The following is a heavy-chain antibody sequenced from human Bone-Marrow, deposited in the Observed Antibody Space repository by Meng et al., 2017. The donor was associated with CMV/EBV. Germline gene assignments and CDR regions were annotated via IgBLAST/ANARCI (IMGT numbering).Heavy chain of an antibody. D-gene: IGHD6-6*01. Sequence: QVQLVQSGAEVKKPGASVKGSGKASGYMFNTYGISWVRQAPGQGLEWMGWVSVYNGNTKYAQTVQGRVTMTTDTSTSTVYMELTSLRSDDTAVYYCARDKIAVRPGWFDPWGQGTLVTVSS. CDR2: VSVYNGNT. CDR3: ARDKIAVRPGWFDP. J-gene: IGHJ5*02. CDR1: GYMFNTYG. V-gene: IGHV1-18*01.